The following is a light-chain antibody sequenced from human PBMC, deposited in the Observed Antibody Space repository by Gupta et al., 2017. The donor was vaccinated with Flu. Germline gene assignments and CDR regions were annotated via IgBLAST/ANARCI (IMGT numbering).Light chain of an antibody. Sequence: QSLLTQPPSASGTPGQRVTISCSGSSSNIGSNAVNWYQQFPGAAPKLLIYSNNHRPSGGPDRVSGSKSGTSAALAISGLQAGEEADYDCETWENSPDGYWVFGGGTKLTVL. J-gene: IGLJ3*02. CDR2: SNN. V-gene: IGLV1-44*01. CDR1: SSNIGSNA. CDR3: ETWENSPDGYWV.